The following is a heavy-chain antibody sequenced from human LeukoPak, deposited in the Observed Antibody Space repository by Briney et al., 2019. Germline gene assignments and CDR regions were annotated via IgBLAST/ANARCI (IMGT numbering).Heavy chain of an antibody. CDR1: GGSISSYY. D-gene: IGHD2-15*01. J-gene: IGHJ4*02. CDR2: IYYSGST. CDR3: ARDVWGYCSGGSCYSDY. V-gene: IGHV4-39*07. Sequence: PSETLSLTCTVSGGSISSYYWGWIRQPPGKGLEWIGSIYYSGSTYYNPSLKSRVTISVDTSKNQFSLKLSSVTAADTAVYYCARDVWGYCSGGSCYSDYWGQGTLVTVSS.